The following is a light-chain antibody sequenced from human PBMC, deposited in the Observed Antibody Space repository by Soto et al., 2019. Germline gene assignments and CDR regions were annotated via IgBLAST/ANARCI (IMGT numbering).Light chain of an antibody. CDR3: QSYDSSLSDWV. Sequence: QDVVTQPPSVSGAPGQRVTISCTGSSSNIWAGYDVHWYQQLPGTAPKLLIYGNSNRPSGVPDRFSGSKSGTSASLAITGLQAEDEADYYCQSYDSSLSDWVFGGGTQLNVL. CDR1: SSNIWAGYD. J-gene: IGLJ7*01. CDR2: GNS. V-gene: IGLV1-40*01.